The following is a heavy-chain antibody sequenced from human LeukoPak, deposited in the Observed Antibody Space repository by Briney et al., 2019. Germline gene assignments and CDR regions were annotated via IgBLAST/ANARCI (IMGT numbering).Heavy chain of an antibody. CDR3: ARHLYSSGWYGGPYGMDV. CDR1: GVSISSYY. D-gene: IGHD6-19*01. Sequence: SETLSLTCTVSGVSISSYYWSWIRQPPGKGLEWLGYIYYSGSTNYNPSLKSRVTVSVDTSKNQFSLKLSSVTAADTAVYYCARHLYSSGWYGGPYGMDVWGQGTTVTVSS. J-gene: IGHJ6*02. V-gene: IGHV4-59*08. CDR2: IYYSGST.